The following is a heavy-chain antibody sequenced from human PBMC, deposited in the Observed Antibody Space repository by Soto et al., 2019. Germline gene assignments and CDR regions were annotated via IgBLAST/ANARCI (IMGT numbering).Heavy chain of an antibody. J-gene: IGHJ4*02. D-gene: IGHD4-17*01. V-gene: IGHV3-53*01. CDR2: FYSGGST. Sequence: PGGSLRLSCAASGFTLSSNYMSWVRQAPGKGLEWVSVFYSGGSTYYADSVKGRFTISRDNSKNTLYLQMNSLRAEDTALYYCARVSTTAKTFDYWGQGTLVTVSS. CDR3: ARVSTTAKTFDY. CDR1: GFTLSSNY.